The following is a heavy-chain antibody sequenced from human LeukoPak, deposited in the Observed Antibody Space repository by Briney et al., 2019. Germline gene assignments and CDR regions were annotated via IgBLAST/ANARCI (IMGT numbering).Heavy chain of an antibody. CDR3: ARDSSRWDMGSYYDYYGMDV. D-gene: IGHD6-13*01. CDR1: GYTFTDDY. CDR2: IIPILGIA. V-gene: IGHV1-69*04. Sequence: GASVKVSCKTSGYTFTDDYMQWVRQAPGQGLEWMGRIIPILGIANYAQKFQCRVTITADKSTSTAYMELSSLRSEDTAVYYCARDSSRWDMGSYYDYYGMDVSVEATTVTVSS. J-gene: IGHJ6*04.